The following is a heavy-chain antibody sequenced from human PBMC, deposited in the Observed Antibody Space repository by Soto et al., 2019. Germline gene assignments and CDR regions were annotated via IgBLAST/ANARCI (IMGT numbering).Heavy chain of an antibody. V-gene: IGHV5-51*01. CDR3: ARKDTSGYFNWFDP. D-gene: IGHD3-22*01. CDR2: IFPSDSDT. Sequence: XDSLKVSWRTSGNRFTSYWIALVLQMPGKGLEWMGIIFPSDSDTRYSPSLQGQVTISADRSTSTVFLQWASLKASDTAVYFCARKDTSGYFNWFDPWAQGTLVTVSS. CDR1: GNRFTSYW. J-gene: IGHJ5*02.